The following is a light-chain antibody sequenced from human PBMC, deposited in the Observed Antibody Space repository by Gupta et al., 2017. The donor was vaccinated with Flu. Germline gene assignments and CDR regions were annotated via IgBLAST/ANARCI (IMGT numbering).Light chain of an antibody. J-gene: IGLJ3*02. Sequence: SSELTQEPAVSVALGQTVRMTGQGDSLRSYYGSWYQQTPGQAPVIVIYGENKRHSGTPDRCSGSRSGNTASLPITGAQAADEADYYCNSRYSSGNHPWVFGGGTKLTVL. CDR2: GEN. CDR1: SLRSYY. V-gene: IGLV3-19*01. CDR3: NSRYSSGNHPWV.